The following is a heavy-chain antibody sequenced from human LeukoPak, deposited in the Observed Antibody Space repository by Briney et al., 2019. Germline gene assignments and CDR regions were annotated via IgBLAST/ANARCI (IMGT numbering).Heavy chain of an antibody. CDR2: ISSSGTTI. J-gene: IGHJ6*03. V-gene: IGHV3-48*01. CDR3: AKGSGGSSYYYYYMDV. Sequence: QTGGSLRLSCAASGFTFRTSGMNWVRQAPGKGLEWVSYISSSGTTISYAQSVKGRFTITRDNAQNSLTLHMNTLRADDTAVYYCAKGSGGSSYYYYYMDVWGKGTTVTISS. D-gene: IGHD2-15*01. CDR1: GFTFRTSG.